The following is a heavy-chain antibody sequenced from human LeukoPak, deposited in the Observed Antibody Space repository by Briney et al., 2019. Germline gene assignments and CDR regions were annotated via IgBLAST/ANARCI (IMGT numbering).Heavy chain of an antibody. D-gene: IGHD6-13*01. CDR2: IYYSGST. J-gene: IGHJ4*02. CDR3: ARQGTSSSRRPYYFDY. CDR1: GGSISSSSYY. Sequence: PSETLSLTCTVSGGSISSSSYYWGWIRQPPGKGLEWIGSIYYSGSTYYNPSLKSRVTISVDTSKNQFSLKLSSVTAADTAVYYCARQGTSSSRRPYYFDYWGQGTLVTVSS. V-gene: IGHV4-39*01.